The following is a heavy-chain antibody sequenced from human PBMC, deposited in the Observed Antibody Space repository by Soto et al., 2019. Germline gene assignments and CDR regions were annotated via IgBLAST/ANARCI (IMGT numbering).Heavy chain of an antibody. V-gene: IGHV4-34*01. CDR1: GGSFSGYY. Sequence: QVQLQQWGAGLLKPSETLSLTCAVYGGSFSGYYWSWIRQPPGKGLEWIGEINHSGSTNYNPSLKSRVTISVDTAKNPFSLKLSSVTAADTAVYYCARAPYCSSTSCYARRNWFDPWGQGTLVTVSS. D-gene: IGHD2-2*01. J-gene: IGHJ5*02. CDR3: ARAPYCSSTSCYARRNWFDP. CDR2: INHSGST.